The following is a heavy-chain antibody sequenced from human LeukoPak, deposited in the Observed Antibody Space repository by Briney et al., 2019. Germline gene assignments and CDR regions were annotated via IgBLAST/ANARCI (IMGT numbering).Heavy chain of an antibody. D-gene: IGHD2-2*02. J-gene: IGHJ4*02. V-gene: IGHV1-2*02. CDR1: GYTFTGYY. Sequence: GASVKVSCKASGYTFTGYYMHWVRQAPGQGLEWMGWINPNSGGTNYAQKFQGRVTMTRDTSISTAYMELGRLRSDDTAVYYCAREGYCSSTSCYTLFDYWGQGTLVTVSS. CDR3: AREGYCSSTSCYTLFDY. CDR2: INPNSGGT.